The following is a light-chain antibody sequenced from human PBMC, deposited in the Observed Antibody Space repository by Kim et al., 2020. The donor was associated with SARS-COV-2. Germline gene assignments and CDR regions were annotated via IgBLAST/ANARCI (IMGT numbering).Light chain of an antibody. J-gene: IGKJ5*01. V-gene: IGKV3-15*01. CDR1: QSVSSN. CDR3: QQYNNWSPIT. CDR2: GAS. Sequence: EIVMTQSPATLSVSPGERATLSCRASQSVSSNLAWYQQKPGQAPRLLIYGASTRATGIPARFSGSGSGTEFTLTISSLQSEGFAVYYCQQYNNWSPITFGQGTRLEIK.